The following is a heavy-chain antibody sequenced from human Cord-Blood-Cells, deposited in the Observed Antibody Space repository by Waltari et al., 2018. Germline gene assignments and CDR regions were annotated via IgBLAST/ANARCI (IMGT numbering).Heavy chain of an antibody. V-gene: IGHV4-39*01. CDR2: IYYSGST. CDR3: ARRLRYFDWLSQGWYFDL. J-gene: IGHJ2*01. CDR1: GGSISSSSYY. D-gene: IGHD3-9*01. Sequence: QLQLQESGPGLVKPSETLSLTCTVSGGSISSSSYYWGWIRQPPGQGLEWIGSIYYSGSTYYNPSLKSRVTISVDTSRNQFSLKLSSVTAADTAVYYCARRLRYFDWLSQGWYFDLWGRGTLVTVSS.